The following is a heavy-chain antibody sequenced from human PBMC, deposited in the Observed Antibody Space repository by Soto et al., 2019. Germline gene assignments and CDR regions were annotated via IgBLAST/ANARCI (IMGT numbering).Heavy chain of an antibody. J-gene: IGHJ4*02. CDR3: AKLMITFGGVTSPTTDY. CDR1: GFTFSSYA. D-gene: IGHD3-16*01. Sequence: PGGSLRLSCAASGFTFSSYAMSWVRQAPGMGLEWVSAISGSGGSTYYADSVKGRFTISRDNSKNTLYLQMNSLRAEDTAVYYCAKLMITFGGVTSPTTDYWGQGTLVTVS. V-gene: IGHV3-23*01. CDR2: ISGSGGST.